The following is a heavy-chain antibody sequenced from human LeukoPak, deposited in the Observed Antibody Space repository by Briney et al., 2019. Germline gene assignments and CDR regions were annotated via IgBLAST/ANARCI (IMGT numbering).Heavy chain of an antibody. CDR3: AMQKLRWQSY. CDR2: IYSGGST. CDR1: GFTVSSNY. D-gene: IGHD4-17*01. V-gene: IGHV3-66*01. Sequence: PGGSLRLSCAASGFTVSSNYMSWVRQAPGKGLEWVSVIYSGGSTYYADSVKGRFTIPRDNSKNTLYLQMNSLRAEDTAVYYCAMQKLRWQSYWGQGTLVTVSS. J-gene: IGHJ4*02.